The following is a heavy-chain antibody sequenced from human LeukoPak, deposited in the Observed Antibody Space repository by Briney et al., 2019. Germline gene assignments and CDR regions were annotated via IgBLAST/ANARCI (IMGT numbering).Heavy chain of an antibody. V-gene: IGHV4-39*01. CDR1: GGSISTSIYR. J-gene: IGHJ5*02. Sequence: SETLSLTCTVSGGSISTSIYRWGWIRQPPGKGLEWIGSIYYSGSTYYNPSLKSRVTMSVDTSKNQFSLGLSSVTAADTAVYYCARQLSGTYNWFDPWGQGTLVTVSS. D-gene: IGHD1-26*01. CDR3: ARQLSGTYNWFDP. CDR2: IYYSGST.